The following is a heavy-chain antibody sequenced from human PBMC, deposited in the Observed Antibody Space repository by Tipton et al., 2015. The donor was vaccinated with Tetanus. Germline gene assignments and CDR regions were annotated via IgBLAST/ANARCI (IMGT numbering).Heavy chain of an antibody. V-gene: IGHV4-39*01. CDR2: IYYSGST. CDR1: GVSITNTNYY. Sequence: TLSLTCSVSGVSITNTNYYWGWIRQPPGKGLEWIGSIYYSGSTYYNPSLKSRVTISVDTSKNQFSLKLSSVTAADTAVYYCARTSIPAADYCVDYWGQGTLVTVSS. J-gene: IGHJ4*02. CDR3: ARTSIPAADYCVDY. D-gene: IGHD2-2*01.